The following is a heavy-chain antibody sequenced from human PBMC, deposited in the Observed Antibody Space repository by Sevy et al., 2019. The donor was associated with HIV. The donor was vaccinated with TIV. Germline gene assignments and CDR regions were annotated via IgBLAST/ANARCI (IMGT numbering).Heavy chain of an antibody. CDR2: MTPNSGGT. V-gene: IGHV1-2*02. CDR1: GYTFSGYY. CDR3: ARAWGQWLVAEYFQH. D-gene: IGHD6-19*01. J-gene: IGHJ1*01. Sequence: ASVKVSCKASGYTFSGYYMHWVRQAPGQGLEWMGWMTPNSGGTNYAQKFQGRVTMTRDTSISTAYMELSRLRSDDTAVYYCARAWGQWLVAEYFQHWGQGTLVTVSS.